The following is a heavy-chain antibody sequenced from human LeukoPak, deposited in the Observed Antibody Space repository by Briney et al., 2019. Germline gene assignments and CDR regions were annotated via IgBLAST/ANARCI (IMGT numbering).Heavy chain of an antibody. J-gene: IGHJ4*02. V-gene: IGHV3-15*01. CDR3: TAGEEWLVLFDY. CDR2: IKSKNDGGTT. D-gene: IGHD6-19*01. Sequence: PGGSLRLSCAASGFAFSNAWMSWVRQAPGKGLEWVGRIKSKNDGGTTDYAAPVKGRLTTSKDESKTTLSPQMNSLKTADPAVYYCTAGEEWLVLFDYWGQGTLVTVSS. CDR1: GFAFSNAW.